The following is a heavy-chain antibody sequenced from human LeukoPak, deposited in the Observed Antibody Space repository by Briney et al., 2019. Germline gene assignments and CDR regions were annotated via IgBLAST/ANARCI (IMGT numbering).Heavy chain of an antibody. CDR2: IWYDGSNK. J-gene: IGHJ4*02. CDR1: GFTFSSYG. D-gene: IGHD3-3*01. Sequence: GGSLGLSCAASGFTFSSYGMHWVRQAPGKGLEWMAVIWYDGSNKYYADSVKGRFTISRDNSKNTLYLQMNSLRAEDTAVYYCARDAMEYYFDYWGQGTLVTVSS. CDR3: ARDAMEYYFDY. V-gene: IGHV3-33*01.